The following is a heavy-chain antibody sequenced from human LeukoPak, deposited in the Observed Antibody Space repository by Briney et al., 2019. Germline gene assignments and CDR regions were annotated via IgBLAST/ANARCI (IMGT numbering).Heavy chain of an antibody. CDR3: ARDTAMVTLGFDY. V-gene: IGHV3-30*02. CDR1: GFTFSSYG. Sequence: GGSLRLSCAASGFTFSSYGMHWVRQAPGKGLEWVAFIRYDGSNKYYADSVKGRFTISRDNSKNTVYLQMNSVRPEDTAVYYCARDTAMVTLGFDYWGQGTLVTVSS. D-gene: IGHD5-18*01. J-gene: IGHJ4*02. CDR2: IRYDGSNK.